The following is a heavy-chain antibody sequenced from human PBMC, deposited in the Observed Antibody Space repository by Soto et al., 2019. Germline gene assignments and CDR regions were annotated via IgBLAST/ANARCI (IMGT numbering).Heavy chain of an antibody. CDR3: ARAGYSSSWYQINGFDP. CDR2: IYYSGST. CDR1: GGSISSPY. V-gene: IGHV4-59*11. D-gene: IGHD6-13*01. J-gene: IGHJ5*02. Sequence: PSDTLYITSTVYGGSISSPYWRWIRQPPGKGLEWIGYIYYSGSTNYNPSLKSRVTISVDTSKNQFSLKLSSVTAADTAVYYCARAGYSSSWYQINGFDPWGQGTLVTVS.